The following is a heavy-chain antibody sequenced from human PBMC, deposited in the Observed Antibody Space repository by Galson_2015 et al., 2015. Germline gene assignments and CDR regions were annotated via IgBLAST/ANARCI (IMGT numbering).Heavy chain of an antibody. CDR3: ARQIVEYDLWSGYYPTSFDY. V-gene: IGHV3-21*01. CDR2: ISSTTTYI. D-gene: IGHD3-3*01. J-gene: IGHJ4*02. CDR1: EFTFSSYY. Sequence: SLRLSCAASEFTFSSYYMSWVRQAPGKGLEWVSSISSTTTYIYYADSVKGRFTISRDNAKNSLYLQMNSLGAEDAAVYYCARQIVEYDLWSGYYPTSFDYWGQGTLVTVSS.